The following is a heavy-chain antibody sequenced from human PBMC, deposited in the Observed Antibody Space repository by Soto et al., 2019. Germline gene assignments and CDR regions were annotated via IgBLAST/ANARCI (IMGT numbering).Heavy chain of an antibody. CDR3: AISFQCHYTGAYSDY. CDR2: FYSSGIT. J-gene: IGHJ4*02. V-gene: IGHV4-39*02. CDR1: GASIRSTHYF. Sequence: PSETLSLTCKVSGASIRSTHYFWGWIRQPPGKGLEWIGNFYSSGITHSNPSLKSPGTISVASSKTPFSLDLTSLTAADTSPYYCAISFQCHYTGAYSDYWGQGTLVTVSS. D-gene: IGHD2-8*02.